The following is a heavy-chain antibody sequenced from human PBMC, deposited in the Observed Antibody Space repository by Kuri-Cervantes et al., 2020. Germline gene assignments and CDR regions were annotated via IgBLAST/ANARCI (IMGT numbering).Heavy chain of an antibody. Sequence: SVKVSCKASGGTFSSYAISWVRQAPGQGLEWMGGIIPIFGTANYAQKFQGRVTITADESTSTAYMELSSLRSEDTAVYYCARVIVVVVAATPWGQGTLVTVSS. V-gene: IGHV1-69*13. J-gene: IGHJ5*02. CDR2: IIPIFGTA. CDR1: GGTFSSYA. CDR3: ARVIVVVVAATP. D-gene: IGHD2-15*01.